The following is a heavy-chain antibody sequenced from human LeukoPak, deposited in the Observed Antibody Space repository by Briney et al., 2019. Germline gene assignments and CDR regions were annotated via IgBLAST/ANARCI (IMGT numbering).Heavy chain of an antibody. CDR3: ARGRSITLLRGVAMSDGFDI. CDR2: IDTSGSYI. CDR1: GFTFSTYS. Sequence: AGRSLRLSCAASGFTFSTYSMNWVRQAPGKELERVSFIDTSGSYIYYGDSMKGRFTISRDNAKNSLYLQMGGLRAEDTAVYYCARGRSITLLRGVAMSDGFDIWGQGAMVTVSS. J-gene: IGHJ3*02. D-gene: IGHD3-10*01. V-gene: IGHV3-21*01.